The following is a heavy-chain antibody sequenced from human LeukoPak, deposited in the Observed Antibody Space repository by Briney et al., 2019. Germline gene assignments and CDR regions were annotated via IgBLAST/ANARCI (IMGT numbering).Heavy chain of an antibody. D-gene: IGHD6-13*01. Sequence: SETLSLTCAVYGGSFSGYYWSWIRQPPGKGLEWIGEINHSGSTNYNPSLKSRVTISVDTSKNQFSLKLSSVTAADTAVYYCARRGTTNSSSWYNWFDPWGQGTLVTVSS. CDR3: ARRGTTNSSSWYNWFDP. CDR1: GGSFSGYY. J-gene: IGHJ5*02. V-gene: IGHV4-34*01. CDR2: INHSGST.